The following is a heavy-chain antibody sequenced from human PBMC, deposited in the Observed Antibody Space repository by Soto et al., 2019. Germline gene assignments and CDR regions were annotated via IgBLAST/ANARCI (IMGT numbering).Heavy chain of an antibody. V-gene: IGHV3-11*06. CDR1: ELPFSDYY. Sequence: GGFLRLSCVASELPFSDYYLSWIRQAPGKGLEWLSYISGDSSYTNYADSVRGRFTISRDNTKNSLYLQVNSLTAEDTAVYFCARAGAGRTGDAFNIWGRGTMVTVSS. CDR3: ARAGAGRTGDAFNI. D-gene: IGHD1-1*01. CDR2: ISGDSSYT. J-gene: IGHJ3*02.